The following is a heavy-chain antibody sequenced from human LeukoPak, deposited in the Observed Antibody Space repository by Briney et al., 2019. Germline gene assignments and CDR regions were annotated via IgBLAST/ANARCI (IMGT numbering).Heavy chain of an antibody. CDR1: GGSISNYY. Sequence: SETLSLTCTVSGGSISNYYWSWIRQPPGKGLEWIGYIYYSGSTNYNPSLKSRVTISVDTSKNQFSLKLSSVTAADTAVYYCARVARGVTYYFDYWGQGTLVTVSS. J-gene: IGHJ4*02. CDR2: IYYSGST. V-gene: IGHV4-59*01. D-gene: IGHD3-10*01. CDR3: ARVARGVTYYFDY.